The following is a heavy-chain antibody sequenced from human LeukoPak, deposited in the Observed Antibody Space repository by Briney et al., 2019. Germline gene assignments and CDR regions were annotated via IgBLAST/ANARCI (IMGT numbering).Heavy chain of an antibody. CDR3: ARDYYDSSGYYLFDC. CDR1: GYTFTSYG. J-gene: IGHJ4*02. Sequence: EASVKVSCKASGYTFTSYGISWVRQAPGQGLEWMGWISAYNGNTNYAQKLQGRVTMTKDTSTSTAYMELSSLRSEDTAVYYCARDYYDSSGYYLFDCWGQGTLVTVSS. D-gene: IGHD3-22*01. V-gene: IGHV1-18*01. CDR2: ISAYNGNT.